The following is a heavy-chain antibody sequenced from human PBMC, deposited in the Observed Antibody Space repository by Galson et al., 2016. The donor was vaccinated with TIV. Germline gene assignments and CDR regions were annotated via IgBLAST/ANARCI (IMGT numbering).Heavy chain of an antibody. D-gene: IGHD3-3*01. CDR3: ARGVPQGVVIIGPHYCYGMDV. CDR2: ISAYTANT. V-gene: IGHV1-18*01. J-gene: IGHJ6*02. Sequence: QSGAEVKKPGASVKVSCKASGYTFNSYGISWVRQAPGQGLEWMGWISAYTANTHYAQWLQGRVTLTTDTSTTTAYMEMRSLTSDDTAVYYFARGVPQGVVIIGPHYCYGMDVWGQGTTVTVSS. CDR1: GYTFNSYG.